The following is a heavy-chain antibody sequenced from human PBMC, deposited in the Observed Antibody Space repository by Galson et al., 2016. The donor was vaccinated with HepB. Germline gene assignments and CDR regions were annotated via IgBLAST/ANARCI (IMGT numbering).Heavy chain of an antibody. CDR2: IYYSGST. CDR1: GGSLNRNAYY. Sequence: TLSLTCTVSGGSLNRNAYYWNWIRQHPGKGLEWIGYIYYSGSTYYNPSLKSRVTISVDTSKNQFSLKLSTVTAADTAVYYCARGGGVKEGDIVATRVENAFDIWGQGTMVTVSS. CDR3: ARGGGVKEGDIVATRVENAFDI. V-gene: IGHV4-31*03. J-gene: IGHJ3*02. D-gene: IGHD5-12*01.